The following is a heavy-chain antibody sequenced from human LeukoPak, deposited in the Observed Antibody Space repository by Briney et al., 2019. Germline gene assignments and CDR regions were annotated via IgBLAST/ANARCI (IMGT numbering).Heavy chain of an antibody. V-gene: IGHV3-30*02. CDR2: IRYDGSNK. D-gene: IGHD3-10*01. Sequence: PGGSLRLSCAASGFTFSSYGMHWVRQAPGKGLEWVAFIRYDGSNKYYADSVKGRFTISRDNSKNTLYLQMNSLRAEDTAVYYCANLDVVRLPPMDVWGKGTTVTVSS. CDR1: GFTFSSYG. CDR3: ANLDVVRLPPMDV. J-gene: IGHJ6*03.